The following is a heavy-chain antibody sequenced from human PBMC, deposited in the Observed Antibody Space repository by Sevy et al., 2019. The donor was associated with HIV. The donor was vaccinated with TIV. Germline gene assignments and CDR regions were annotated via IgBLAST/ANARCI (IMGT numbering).Heavy chain of an antibody. D-gene: IGHD1-7*01. Sequence: GGSLRLSCAASGFTFSEAWMSWVRQAPGKGLEWVGRIKSKTDAATRDFAAPVRGRFSISRDDSANTVYLVMNNLKPEDTGVYYCAVGTGTSDFDHWGQGTLVTVSS. CDR3: AVGTGTSDFDH. V-gene: IGHV3-15*01. CDR1: GFTFSEAW. CDR2: IKSKTDAATR. J-gene: IGHJ4*02.